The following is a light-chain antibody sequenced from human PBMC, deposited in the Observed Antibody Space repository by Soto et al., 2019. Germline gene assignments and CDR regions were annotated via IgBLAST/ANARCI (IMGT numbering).Light chain of an antibody. V-gene: IGLV2-23*02. J-gene: IGLJ1*01. CDR2: EVR. CDR3: CSFAGSSTLV. Sequence: QSTLTQPACVSGSPGQSITISCTGTSSDVGSYNLVSWYQQHPGKAPKLMIYEVRKRPSGVSNRFSGSKSGNTASLTISGLQAEDEADYYCCSFAGSSTLVFGTGTKLTVL. CDR1: SSDVGSYNL.